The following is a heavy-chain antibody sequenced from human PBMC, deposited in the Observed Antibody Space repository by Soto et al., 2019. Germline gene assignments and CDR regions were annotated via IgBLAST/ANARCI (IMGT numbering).Heavy chain of an antibody. CDR2: IVKDGSNQ. CDR3: VRDVDRPDNGLDL. CDR1: GFTFNKYG. D-gene: IGHD2-8*01. J-gene: IGHJ3*01. V-gene: IGHV3-33*04. Sequence: QVQLVESGGDVVQPGRSLRLSCAASGFTFNKYGMHWVRQAPGKGLEWLAVIVKDGSNQQYGDSAKGRFTISRDNSKNTVYLQINSLRVEDTAVYYCVRDVDRPDNGLDLWGQGTMVTVSS.